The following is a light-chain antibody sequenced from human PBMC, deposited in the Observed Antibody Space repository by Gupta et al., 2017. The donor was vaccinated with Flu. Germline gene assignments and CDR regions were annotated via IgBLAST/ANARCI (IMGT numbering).Light chain of an antibody. CDR2: LAS. V-gene: IGKV2-28*01. CDR1: QSLLHSNGYNY. CDR3: MQARQYPYS. J-gene: IGKJ2*03. Sequence: DIVMSQCPLSLAVTPGEPASISCRASQSLLHSNGYNYLDWYLQKPGQSPQLLMSLASNRASGVPDRFSGSGSGTDFTLKISRVEAEDIGVYYCMQARQYPYSFGQGTKMEIK.